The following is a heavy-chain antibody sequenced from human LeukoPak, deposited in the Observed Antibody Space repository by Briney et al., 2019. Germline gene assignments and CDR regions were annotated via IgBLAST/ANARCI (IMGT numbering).Heavy chain of an antibody. J-gene: IGHJ4*02. Sequence: GGSLRLSCAASGFTFSSYWMSWVRQAPGKGLEWVANIDQDGSEKYYVDSVKGRFTISRDNAKNTLYLQMNSLRAEDTAVYYCARDGYNSDFGDYWGQGTLVTVSS. D-gene: IGHD5-24*01. CDR1: GFTFSSYW. V-gene: IGHV3-7*01. CDR2: IDQDGSEK. CDR3: ARDGYNSDFGDY.